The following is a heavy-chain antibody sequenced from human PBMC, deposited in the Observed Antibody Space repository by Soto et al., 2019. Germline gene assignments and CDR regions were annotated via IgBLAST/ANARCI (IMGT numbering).Heavy chain of an antibody. CDR2: ISWNSGSI. V-gene: IGHV3-9*01. D-gene: IGHD3-9*01. CDR1: GFTFDDYA. Sequence: PGGSLRLSCAASGFTFDDYAMHWVRQAPGKGLEWVSGISWNSGSIGYADSVKGRFTISRDNAKNSLYLQMNSLRAEDTALYYCAKDIRVRYFDPTLRFDPWGQGTLVTVSS. CDR3: AKDIRVRYFDPTLRFDP. J-gene: IGHJ5*02.